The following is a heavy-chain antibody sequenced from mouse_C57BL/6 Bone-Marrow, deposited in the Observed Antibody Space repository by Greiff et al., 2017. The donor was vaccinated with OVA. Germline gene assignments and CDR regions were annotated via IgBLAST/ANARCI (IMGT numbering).Heavy chain of an antibody. CDR2: ISYDGSN. CDR3: ARDYYGSGFDY. Sequence: EVKLMESGPGLVKPSQSLSLTCSVTGYSITSGYYWNWIRQFPGNKLEWMGYISYDGSNNYNPSLKNRISITRDTSKNQFFLKLNSVTTEDTATYYCARDYYGSGFDYWGQGTTLTVSS. D-gene: IGHD1-1*01. V-gene: IGHV3-6*01. J-gene: IGHJ2*01. CDR1: GYSITSGYY.